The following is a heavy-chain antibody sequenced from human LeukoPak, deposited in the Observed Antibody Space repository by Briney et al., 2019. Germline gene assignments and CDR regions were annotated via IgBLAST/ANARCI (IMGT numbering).Heavy chain of an antibody. CDR1: GGSISNYY. D-gene: IGHD3-10*01. CDR3: ARGPGGYYYGSGGFDY. Sequence: SETLSLTCTISGGSISNYYWSWIRQPAGKGLEWIGRIYSSGSTNYNPSLKSRVTISVDTSKNQFSLKLSSVTAADTAVYYCARGPGGYYYGSGGFDYWGQGTLVTVSS. J-gene: IGHJ4*02. V-gene: IGHV4-4*07. CDR2: IYSSGST.